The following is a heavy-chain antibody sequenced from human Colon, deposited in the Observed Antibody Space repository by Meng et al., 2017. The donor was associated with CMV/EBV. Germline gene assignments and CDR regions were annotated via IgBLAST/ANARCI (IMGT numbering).Heavy chain of an antibody. CDR2: IYSNGKT. V-gene: IGHV4-30-4*08. CDR1: GGSVNTEDYY. J-gene: IGHJ5*02. CDR3: ARGIHRNGFDP. Sequence: SGLGGSVNTEDYYWSWIRQRPGKGLEWIGYIYSNGKTYYSPPLKSRLTLSLDASKNQISLNVTSVSASDTAVYYCARGIHRNGFDPWGQGILVTVSS. D-gene: IGHD1-1*01.